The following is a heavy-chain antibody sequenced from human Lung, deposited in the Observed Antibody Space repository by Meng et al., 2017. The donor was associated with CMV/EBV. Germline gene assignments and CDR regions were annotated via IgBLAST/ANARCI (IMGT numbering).Heavy chain of an antibody. V-gene: IGHV1-2*02. Sequence: SVXVSXXASGYTFTGYYMHWVRQAPGQGLEWMGWINPNSGGTNYAQKFQGRVTMTRDTSISTAYMELSRLRSDDTAVYYCARDRLRFLEWSYDMDVWGQGTXVTVSS. J-gene: IGHJ6*02. D-gene: IGHD3-3*01. CDR2: INPNSGGT. CDR1: GYTFTGYY. CDR3: ARDRLRFLEWSYDMDV.